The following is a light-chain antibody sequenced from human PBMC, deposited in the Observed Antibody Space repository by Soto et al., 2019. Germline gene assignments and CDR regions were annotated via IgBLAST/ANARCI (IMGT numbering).Light chain of an antibody. CDR3: CSYAGVSTYV. V-gene: IGLV2-23*01. Sequence: QSALTPPASVSGSPGQSITISCTGTSSDVGTYNLVSWYQQHPGKAPKLMIYEGSKRPSGVSNRFSGSKSGNTASLTISGLQAEAEADYYFCSYAGVSTYVFATGTKVTVL. CDR2: EGS. J-gene: IGLJ1*01. CDR1: SSDVGTYNL.